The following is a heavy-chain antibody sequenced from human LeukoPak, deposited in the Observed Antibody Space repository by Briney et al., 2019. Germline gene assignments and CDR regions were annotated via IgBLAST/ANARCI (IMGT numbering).Heavy chain of an antibody. Sequence: EGSVRLSCAASGFTFSNAWMSWVRQAPGKGLEWVGRIKSKTHGGTTDYAAPVKGRFTISRDDSKNTLYLQTNSLKTEDTAVYYCTTDGGSYGNYWGQGTLVTVSS. CDR3: TTDGGSYGNY. CDR1: GFTFSNAW. V-gene: IGHV3-15*01. J-gene: IGHJ4*02. D-gene: IGHD1-26*01. CDR2: IKSKTHGGTT.